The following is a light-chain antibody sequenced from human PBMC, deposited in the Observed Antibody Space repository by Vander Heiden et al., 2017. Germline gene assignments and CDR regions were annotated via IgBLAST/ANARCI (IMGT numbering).Light chain of an antibody. J-gene: IGKJ1*01. Sequence: DIQLTQSPSTLSASGGDRVTITCRASQSISTDLAWYQRKPGTAPKLLIYKASTLESGVPSRFSGSGSGTEFTLTISSLQPDEFATYYCQQYNTYWTSGQGTKVEIK. CDR2: KAS. CDR1: QSISTD. V-gene: IGKV1-5*03. CDR3: QQYNTYWT.